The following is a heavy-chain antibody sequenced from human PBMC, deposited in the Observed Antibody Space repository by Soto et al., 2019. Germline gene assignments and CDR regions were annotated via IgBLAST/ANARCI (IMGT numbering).Heavy chain of an antibody. CDR1: GYSFAGYW. V-gene: IGHV5-10-1*01. Sequence: GECLKISCKGSGYSFAGYWMTWVRQNPGKGREWLGRIEPRYSQTYYSPSSQGPVTIPATKSITTVCRQCSSLRASDTAMYYCARQLYDSDTGPNFEYDLESLGQGT. CDR2: IEPRYSQT. D-gene: IGHD3-22*01. CDR3: ARQLYDSDTGPNFEYDLES. J-gene: IGHJ4*02.